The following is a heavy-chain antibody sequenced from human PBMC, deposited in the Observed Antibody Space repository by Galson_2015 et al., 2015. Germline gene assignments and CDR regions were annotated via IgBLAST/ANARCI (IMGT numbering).Heavy chain of an antibody. D-gene: IGHD6-19*01. CDR3: ARPNTSFWYSSGGVGGGYFDY. V-gene: IGHV3-33*01. CDR2: IWYDGSNK. J-gene: IGHJ4*02. Sequence: SLRLSCAASGFTFSSYGMHRVRQAPGKGLEWVAVIWYDGSNKYYADSVKGRFTISRDNSKNTLYLQMNSLRAEDTAVYYCARPNTSFWYSSGGVGGGYFDYWGQGTLVTVSS. CDR1: GFTFSSYG.